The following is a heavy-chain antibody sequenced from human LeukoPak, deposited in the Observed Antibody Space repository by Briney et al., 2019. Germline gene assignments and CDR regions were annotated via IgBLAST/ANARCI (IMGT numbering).Heavy chain of an antibody. J-gene: IGHJ4*02. Sequence: PGGSLRLSCAASGFTFSSYRMNWVRQAPGKVLERVASIRQDGSEKSYVDFVEGRFTISRDNAKNSLYLQMNSLRAEDTAVYYCARDANWARDYWGQGTLVTVSS. D-gene: IGHD7-27*01. CDR3: ARDANWARDY. CDR1: GFTFSSYR. CDR2: IRQDGSEK. V-gene: IGHV3-7*01.